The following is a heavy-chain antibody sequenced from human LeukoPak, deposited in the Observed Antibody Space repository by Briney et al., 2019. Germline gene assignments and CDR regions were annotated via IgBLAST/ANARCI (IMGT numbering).Heavy chain of an antibody. CDR3: ARGWEHYFGWGSYVWFDS. CDR2: IYYSGGT. D-gene: IGHD3-10*01. Sequence: SETLSLTCTVSGGSIGTFYWSWIRQSPGKGLEWIGYIYYSGGTNYNPSLRSRVTMSVDTSKNQFPLRLGSVTAADTAVYYCARGWEHYFGWGSYVWFDSWGQGTLVTVSS. J-gene: IGHJ5*01. CDR1: GGSIGTFY. V-gene: IGHV4-59*08.